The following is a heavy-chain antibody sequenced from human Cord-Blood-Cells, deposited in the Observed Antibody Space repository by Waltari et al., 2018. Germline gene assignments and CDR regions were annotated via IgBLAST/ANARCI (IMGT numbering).Heavy chain of an antibody. CDR2: IRYDGSNK. D-gene: IGHD4-4*01. Sequence: QVQLVESGGGVVQPGGSLRLSCAASGFPFSSYGMHWVRQAPGKGLEWVAFIRYDGSNKYYADSVKGRFTISRDNSKNTLYLQMNSLRAEHTAVYYCAKDSSLYSNYEDYWGQGTLVTVSS. CDR1: GFPFSSYG. J-gene: IGHJ4*02. CDR3: AKDSSLYSNYEDY. V-gene: IGHV3-30*02.